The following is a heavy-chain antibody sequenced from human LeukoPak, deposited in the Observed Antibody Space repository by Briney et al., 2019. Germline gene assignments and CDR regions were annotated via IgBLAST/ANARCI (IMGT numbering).Heavy chain of an antibody. CDR2: IYYSGST. CDR1: GGSISSSSYY. V-gene: IGHV4-39*07. Sequence: SETLSLTCTVSGGSISSSSYYWGWIRQPPGKGLEWIGSIYYSGSTYYNPSLKSLVTISVDTSKNQFSLKLSSVTAADTAVYYCARVPPYSSSWYWFDPWGQGTLVTVSS. D-gene: IGHD6-13*01. CDR3: ARVPPYSSSWYWFDP. J-gene: IGHJ5*02.